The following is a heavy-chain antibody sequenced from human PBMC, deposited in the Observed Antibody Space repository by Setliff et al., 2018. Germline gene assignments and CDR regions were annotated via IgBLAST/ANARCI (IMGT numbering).Heavy chain of an antibody. V-gene: IGHV3-53*04. CDR1: GFTLSEYG. CDR3: ARAGTVGELIAGWDS. CDR2: MYSGGLM. Sequence: GGSLRLSCTASGFTLSEYGMTWVRQAPGKGPEWVAIMYSGGLMDYADSLRGRFTISRSNSKNTIYLQINDLRLEDTAVYFCARAGTVGELIAGWDSWGQGTLVTVSS. D-gene: IGHD3-16*02. J-gene: IGHJ4*02.